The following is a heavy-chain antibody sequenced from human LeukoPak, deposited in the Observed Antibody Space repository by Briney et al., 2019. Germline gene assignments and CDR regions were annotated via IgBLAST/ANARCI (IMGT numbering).Heavy chain of an antibody. CDR1: GFTFSSYA. J-gene: IGHJ3*02. CDR3: ASGQDAFDI. Sequence: GGSLRLSCAASGFTFSSYAMHWVRQAPGKGLEWVSYISSSASSIHYADSVKGRFTISRDNAKNSLYLQMNSLRAEDTGLYYCASGQDAFDIWGQGTMVTVSS. V-gene: IGHV3-48*03. CDR2: ISSSASSI.